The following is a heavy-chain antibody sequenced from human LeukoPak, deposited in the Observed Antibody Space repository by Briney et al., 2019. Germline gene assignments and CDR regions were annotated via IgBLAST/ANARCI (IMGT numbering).Heavy chain of an antibody. CDR2: ISSSSSYI. V-gene: IGHV3-21*01. J-gene: IGHJ4*02. Sequence: GGSLRLSCAASGFTFSSYSMNWVRQAPGKGLEWVSSISSSSSYIYYADSVKGRFTISRDNAKNSLYLQMNSLRAEDTAVYYCARDLFPRDRPAILTGYQHWGQGTLVTVSS. CDR3: ARDLFPRDRPAILTGYQH. CDR1: GFTFSSYS. D-gene: IGHD3-9*01.